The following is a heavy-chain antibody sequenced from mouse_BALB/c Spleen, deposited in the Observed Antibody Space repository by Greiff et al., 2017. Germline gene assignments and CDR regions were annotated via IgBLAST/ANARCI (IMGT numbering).Heavy chain of an antibody. D-gene: IGHD1-1*01. J-gene: IGHJ4*01. Sequence: QVTLNVSGPGILQPSQTLSLTCSFSGFSLSTSGMGVGWIRQPSGKGLEWLAHIWWDDDKRYNPALKSRLTISKDTSSNQVFLKIASVDTADTATYYCARLYGSSFAMDYWGQGTSVTVSS. CDR2: IWWDDDK. CDR3: ARLYGSSFAMDY. V-gene: IGHV8-8*01. CDR1: GFSLSTSGMG.